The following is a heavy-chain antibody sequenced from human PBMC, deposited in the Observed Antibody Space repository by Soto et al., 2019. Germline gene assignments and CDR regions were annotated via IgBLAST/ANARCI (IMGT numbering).Heavy chain of an antibody. CDR3: QGGDF. V-gene: IGHV4-34*01. CDR2: INDSGST. CDR1: GGSFRGYF. D-gene: IGHD3-16*01. Sequence: SETLSLTCAVSGGSFRGYFCSWMRQSPDKGLEWIGEINDSGSTYYNPSFKSRLTISVDTSKSQISLTLTSVTAADSAVYYCQGGDFWGQGTRVTVSS. J-gene: IGHJ4*02.